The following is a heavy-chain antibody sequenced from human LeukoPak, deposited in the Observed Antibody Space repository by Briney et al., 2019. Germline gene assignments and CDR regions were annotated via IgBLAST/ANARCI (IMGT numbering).Heavy chain of an antibody. J-gene: IGHJ5*02. D-gene: IGHD2-15*01. Sequence: SETLSLTCTVSGGSISSYYWSWIRQPPGKGLEWIGYIYYSGSTNYNPSLKSRVTISVDTSKNQFSLKLSSVTAADTAVYYCARLEEVVVAEDGWFDPWGQGTLVTVSS. V-gene: IGHV4-59*08. CDR1: GGSISSYY. CDR2: IYYSGST. CDR3: ARLEEVVVAEDGWFDP.